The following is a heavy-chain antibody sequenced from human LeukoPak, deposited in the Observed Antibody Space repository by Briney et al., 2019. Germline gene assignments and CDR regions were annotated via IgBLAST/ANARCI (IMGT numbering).Heavy chain of an antibody. CDR3: ARAGYSGSDFSV. CDR2: IYYSGST. V-gene: IGHV4-59*01. J-gene: IGHJ6*04. CDR1: GSSISNYY. D-gene: IGHD5-12*01. Sequence: SETLSLTCTVSGSSISNYYWSWIRQPPGKGLEWIGYIYYSGSTNYNPSLRSRVTISVDTSKNQFSLKLSSVTATDTAVYYCARAGYSGSDFSVWGKGSTVTVSS.